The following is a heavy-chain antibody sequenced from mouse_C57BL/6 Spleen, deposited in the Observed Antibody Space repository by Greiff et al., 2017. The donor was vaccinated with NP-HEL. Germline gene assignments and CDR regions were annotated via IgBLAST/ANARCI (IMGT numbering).Heavy chain of an antibody. CDR1: GYTFTDYN. V-gene: IGHV1-18*01. D-gene: IGHD3-2*02. Sequence: EVQLQQSGPELVKPGASVKIPCKASGYTFTDYNMDWVKQSHGKSLEWIGDINPNNGGTIYNQKFKGKATLTVDKSSSTAYMELRSLTSEDTAVYYCARLFDSSGCDYWGQGTTLTVSS. CDR3: ARLFDSSGCDY. J-gene: IGHJ2*01. CDR2: INPNNGGT.